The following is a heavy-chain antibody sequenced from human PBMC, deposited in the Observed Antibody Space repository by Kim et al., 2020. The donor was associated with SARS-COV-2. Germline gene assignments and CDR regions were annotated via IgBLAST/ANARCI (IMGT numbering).Heavy chain of an antibody. CDR2: IYYSGST. J-gene: IGHJ4*02. Sequence: SETLSLTCTVSGGSVSSGSYYWSWIRQPPGKGLEWIGYIYYSGSTNYNPSLKSRVTISVDTSKNQFSLKLSSVTAADTAVYYCASGITMVRGVTPPVDYWGQGTLVTVSS. D-gene: IGHD3-10*01. V-gene: IGHV4-61*01. CDR3: ASGITMVRGVTPPVDY. CDR1: GGSVSSGSYY.